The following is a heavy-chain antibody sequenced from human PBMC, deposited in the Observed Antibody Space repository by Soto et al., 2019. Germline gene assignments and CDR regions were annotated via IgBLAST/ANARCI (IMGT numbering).Heavy chain of an antibody. V-gene: IGHV3-30-3*01. J-gene: IGHJ6*02. CDR1: GFTFSSYA. Sequence: GGSLRLSCAASGFTFSSYAMHWVRQAPGKGLEWVAVISYDGSNKYYADSVKGRFTISRDNSKNTLYLQMNSLRAEDTAVYYCARGPWLVPPPADVRGQGTTVTVSS. CDR2: ISYDGSNK. D-gene: IGHD6-19*01. CDR3: ARGPWLVPPPADV.